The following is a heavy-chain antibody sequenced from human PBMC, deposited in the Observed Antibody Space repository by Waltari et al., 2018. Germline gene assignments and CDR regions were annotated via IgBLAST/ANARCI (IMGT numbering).Heavy chain of an antibody. CDR3: AKGPSGTYLIDS. CDR1: GFTLSSHA. D-gene: IGHD1-26*01. CDR2: LSGTSGIT. V-gene: IGHV3-23*01. J-gene: IGHJ4*02. Sequence: EVQLLESVGGLVQPGGSLRLSCAASGFTLSSHAMSWARQAPGKGLEWVSSLSGTSGITHHADSVRGRFTISRDNSKNTLYLEMNSLRAEDTAAYYCAKGPSGTYLIDSWGQGTLVTVSS.